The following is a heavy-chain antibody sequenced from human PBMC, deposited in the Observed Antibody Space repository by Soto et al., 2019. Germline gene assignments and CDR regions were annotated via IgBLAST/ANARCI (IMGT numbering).Heavy chain of an antibody. D-gene: IGHD5-18*01. CDR2: IYYSGST. Sequence: SETLSLTCTVSGGSISSYYWSWIRQPPGKGLEWIGYIYYSGSTNYNPSLKSRVTISVDTSKNQFSLKLSSGTAADTAVYYCARSGGYSYGYYYYYGMDVWGQGTTVTVSS. J-gene: IGHJ6*02. CDR1: GGSISSYY. CDR3: ARSGGYSYGYYYYYGMDV. V-gene: IGHV4-59*01.